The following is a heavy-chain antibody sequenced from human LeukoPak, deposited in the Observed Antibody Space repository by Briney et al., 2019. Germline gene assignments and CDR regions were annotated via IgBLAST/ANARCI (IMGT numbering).Heavy chain of an antibody. D-gene: IGHD2-2*01. V-gene: IGHV3-21*01. CDR3: ARNPTYCSSTSCKENSY. Sequence: PGGSLGLSCAASGFTFSSYSMNWVRQAPGKGLEWVSSISSSSRYIYYADSVKGRFTISRDNAKNSLYLQMNSLRAEDTAVYYCARNPTYCSSTSCKENSYWGQGTLVTVSS. CDR2: ISSSSRYI. J-gene: IGHJ4*02. CDR1: GFTFSSYS.